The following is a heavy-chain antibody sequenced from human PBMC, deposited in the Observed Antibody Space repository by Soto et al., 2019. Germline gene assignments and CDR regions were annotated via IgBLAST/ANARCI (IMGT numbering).Heavy chain of an antibody. CDR2: IYSGGST. CDR3: ARGIAVAGTDAFDI. Sequence: EVQLVESGGGLVQPGGSLRLSCAASGFTVSSNYMSWVRQAPGKGLEWVSVIYSGGSTYYADSVKGRFTISRHNSKNTLYLQMNSLRAEDTAVYYCARGIAVAGTDAFDIWGQGTMVTVSS. J-gene: IGHJ3*02. D-gene: IGHD6-19*01. CDR1: GFTVSSNY. V-gene: IGHV3-53*04.